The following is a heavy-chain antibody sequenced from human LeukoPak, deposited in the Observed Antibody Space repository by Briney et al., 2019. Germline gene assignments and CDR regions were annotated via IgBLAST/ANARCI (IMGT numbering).Heavy chain of an antibody. Sequence: GGSLRLSCAASGFTFSSYSMNWVRQAPGKGLEWVSSISSSGSYIYYADSVKGRFTISRDNSKNTLYLQMNSLRAEDTAVYYCARRGSAMANYFDYWGQGTLVTVSS. CDR3: ARRGSAMANYFDY. J-gene: IGHJ4*02. CDR1: GFTFSSYS. D-gene: IGHD3-10*01. V-gene: IGHV3-21*04. CDR2: ISSSGSYI.